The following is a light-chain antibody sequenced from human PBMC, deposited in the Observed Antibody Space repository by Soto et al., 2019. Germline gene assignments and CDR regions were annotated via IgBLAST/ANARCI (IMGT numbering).Light chain of an antibody. V-gene: IGLV2-23*01. Sequence: HSALTQPASVSGSPGQSIAISCTGTSSDVGSYNSVSWYQQHPGKAPKLIIYEGYKRPSGVSDRFSGSKSGNTASLTISGLQAEDEADYYCCSYVGDPYVFGTGTKVTVL. CDR3: CSYVGDPYV. J-gene: IGLJ1*01. CDR1: SSDVGSYNS. CDR2: EGY.